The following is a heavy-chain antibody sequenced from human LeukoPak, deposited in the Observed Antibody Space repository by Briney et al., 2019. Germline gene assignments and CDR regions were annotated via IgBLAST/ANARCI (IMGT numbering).Heavy chain of an antibody. CDR3: TRDLYTSGWCNFDY. D-gene: IGHD6-19*01. V-gene: IGHV4-4*07. J-gene: IGHJ4*02. Sequence: SSETLSLTCTVSGGSISSYYWSWIRQPAGKGLEWIGRIYTSGSTNYNPSLKSRVTMSVDTSKNQFSLKLSSVTAADTAMYYCTRDLYTSGWCNFDYWGQGTLVTVSS. CDR1: GGSISSYY. CDR2: IYTSGST.